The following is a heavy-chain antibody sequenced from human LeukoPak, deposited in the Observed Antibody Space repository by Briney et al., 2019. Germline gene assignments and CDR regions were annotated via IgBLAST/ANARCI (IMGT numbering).Heavy chain of an antibody. J-gene: IGHJ3*02. V-gene: IGHV1-18*01. Sequence: ASVKVPCKSSGYTFTRYGISWVRRAPGQGLEWMGWISGHNGDTKYAQKFEGRVTMTTDRSASTAYMEMRSLRSDDTAVYHCARVSGYDSSFIDIWGQGTMVTVSS. D-gene: IGHD3-22*01. CDR3: ARVSGYDSSFIDI. CDR1: GYTFTRYG. CDR2: ISGHNGDT.